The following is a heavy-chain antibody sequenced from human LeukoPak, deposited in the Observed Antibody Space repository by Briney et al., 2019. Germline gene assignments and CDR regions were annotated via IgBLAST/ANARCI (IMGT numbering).Heavy chain of an antibody. J-gene: IGHJ1*01. D-gene: IGHD2-2*01. CDR2: ISHSGTT. V-gene: IGHV4-59*08. CDR1: GGSISSYS. CDR3: AREHLYGSSWGFQH. Sequence: SETLSLTCIVSGGSISSYSWNWIRQSPGKGLEWVGYISHSGTTSYNSSLKSRVTISVDTSKNQLSLKLTSVTAADTAVYYCAREHLYGSSWGFQHWGQGTLVTVSS.